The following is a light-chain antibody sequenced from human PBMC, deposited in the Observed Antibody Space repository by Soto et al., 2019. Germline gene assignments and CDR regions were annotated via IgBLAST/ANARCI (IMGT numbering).Light chain of an antibody. Sequence: QSVLTQPASVSGSPGQSITISCTGTSSDVGGYNYVSWYQQYPGTAPKLMIYDVTNRPSGVSNRFSGSKSGNTASLTISGLQPEDDADYYCTSFTSSTPRWVFGRGTKVTVL. CDR2: DVT. J-gene: IGLJ3*02. CDR1: SSDVGGYNY. CDR3: TSFTSSTPRWV. V-gene: IGLV2-14*01.